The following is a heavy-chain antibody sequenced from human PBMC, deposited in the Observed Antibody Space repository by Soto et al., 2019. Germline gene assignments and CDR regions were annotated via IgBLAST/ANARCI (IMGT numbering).Heavy chain of an antibody. CDR3: ARGYCTTTICDPWFDP. D-gene: IGHD2-2*01. V-gene: IGHV5-51*01. J-gene: IGHJ5*02. CDR1: GYAFTSYW. Sequence: PGESLKISCTGSGYAFTSYWIAWVRQMPGKGLEWMGIIYPGDSDTRYSPSFQGQVTISADKSITTPYLQWSSLKASDTAMYYCARGYCTTTICDPWFDPWGQGTLVTVSS. CDR2: IYPGDSDT.